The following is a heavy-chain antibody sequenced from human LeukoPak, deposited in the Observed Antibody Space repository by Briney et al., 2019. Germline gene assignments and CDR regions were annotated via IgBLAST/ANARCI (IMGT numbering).Heavy chain of an antibody. Sequence: ETGGSLRLSCAASGFTFSTYSMNWVLQARGKGLEWVSSMTSSSSHIYYADSVKGRFTISRDNAKNSLYLQMNSLRAEDTAVYYCANYDIVTGFSGGLTDFWGQGTLVTVSS. CDR2: MTSSSSHI. J-gene: IGHJ4*02. CDR3: ANYDIVTGFSGGLTDF. D-gene: IGHD3-9*01. V-gene: IGHV3-21*01. CDR1: GFTFSTYS.